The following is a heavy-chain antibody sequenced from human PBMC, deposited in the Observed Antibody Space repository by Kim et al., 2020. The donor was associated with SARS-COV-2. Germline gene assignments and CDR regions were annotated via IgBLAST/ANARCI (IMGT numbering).Heavy chain of an antibody. CDR2: INHSGST. D-gene: IGHD3-16*02. V-gene: IGHV4-34*01. CDR3: ARGFTFGGVIVALDY. J-gene: IGHJ4*02. Sequence: SETLSLTCAVYGGSFSGYYWSWIRQPPGKGLEWIGEINHSGSTNYNPSLKSRVTISVDTSKNQFSLKLSSVTAADTAVYYCARGFTFGGVIVALDYWGQGTLVTVSS. CDR1: GGSFSGYY.